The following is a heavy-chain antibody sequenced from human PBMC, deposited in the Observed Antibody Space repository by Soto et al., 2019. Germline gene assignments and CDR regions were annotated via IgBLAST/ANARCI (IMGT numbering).Heavy chain of an antibody. Sequence: QVQLVQSGAEVKKPGASVKVSCKASGYTFISYYMHWVRQAPGQGLECMAIINPSGGSTSYAQKFQGRVTMTRDTSTSTVYMELSSLRSEDTAVYYCARGEYCSGGSCYPGGVFDYWGQGTLVTVSS. CDR1: GYTFISYY. CDR3: ARGEYCSGGSCYPGGVFDY. V-gene: IGHV1-46*01. J-gene: IGHJ4*02. CDR2: INPSGGST. D-gene: IGHD2-15*01.